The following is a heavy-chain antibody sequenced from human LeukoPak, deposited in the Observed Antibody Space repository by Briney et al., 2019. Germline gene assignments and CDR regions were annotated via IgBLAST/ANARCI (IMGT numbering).Heavy chain of an antibody. CDR2: IWYDGSNK. V-gene: IGHV3-33*08. D-gene: IGHD3-22*01. Sequence: GGTLRLSCAASGFTFSSNGMHWVRQAPGQGLEGVAVIWYDGSNKYYADSVKGRFTITRDNAKNTLYLQMNSLRAEDTAVYYCARVLLPLYGVDVWGKGTTVTVSS. CDR3: ARVLLPLYGVDV. CDR1: GFTFSSNG. J-gene: IGHJ6*04.